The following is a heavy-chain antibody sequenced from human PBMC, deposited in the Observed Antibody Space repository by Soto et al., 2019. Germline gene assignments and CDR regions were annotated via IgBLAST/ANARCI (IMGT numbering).Heavy chain of an antibody. CDR1: GFTFSSYS. Sequence: PGGSLRLSCAASGFTFSSYSMNWVRQAPGKGLEWVSYISSSSSTIYYADSVKGRFTISRDNAKNSLYLQMNSLRDEDTAVYYCATMNSITIFGVVIKDYYGMDVWGQGTTVTVSS. CDR3: ATMNSITIFGVVIKDYYGMDV. CDR2: ISSSSSTI. D-gene: IGHD3-3*01. J-gene: IGHJ6*02. V-gene: IGHV3-48*02.